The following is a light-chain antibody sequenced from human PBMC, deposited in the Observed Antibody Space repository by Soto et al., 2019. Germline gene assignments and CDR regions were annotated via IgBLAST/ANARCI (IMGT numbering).Light chain of an antibody. Sequence: EVVLTQSPGTLSLSPGDRATLSCRASQSVSSSYLAWYQHRPGQAPRLLIYGASRRAAGIPHRFSGSGSGTEFTLTISRLEPEDFAVYYCQQYSFSSYTFGQGTNLEMK. CDR1: QSVSSSY. V-gene: IGKV3-20*01. J-gene: IGKJ2*01. CDR2: GAS. CDR3: QQYSFSSYT.